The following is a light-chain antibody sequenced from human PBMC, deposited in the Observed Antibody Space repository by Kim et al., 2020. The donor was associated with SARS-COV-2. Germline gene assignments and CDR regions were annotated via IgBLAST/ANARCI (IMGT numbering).Light chain of an antibody. CDR3: CSYAGSYVV. V-gene: IGLV2-11*01. CDR1: SSAVGCFNY. J-gene: IGLJ2*01. Sequence: PGRSDTHARHGTSSAVGCFNYVSWVQKHPGQAPKLMIYDVSKPPSGVPDRFSGSKSGNRAPLNISGPQAEDEADYYCCSYAGSYVVFGGGTQLTVL. CDR2: DVS.